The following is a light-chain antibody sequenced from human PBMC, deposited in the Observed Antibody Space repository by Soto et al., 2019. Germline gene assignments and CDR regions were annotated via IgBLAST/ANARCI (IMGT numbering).Light chain of an antibody. J-gene: IGLJ1*01. CDR2: DDA. Sequence: SYELPQPPSVSVAPGQTARITCGGEKVENKNVHWYQQKAGQAPVLVVFDDADRPSWIPDRFSGSYSGNTATLTISRVEAGDEDDYYCLVWESSSDQYVFGTGTKLTVL. CDR1: KVENKN. CDR3: LVWESSSDQYV. V-gene: IGLV3-21*02.